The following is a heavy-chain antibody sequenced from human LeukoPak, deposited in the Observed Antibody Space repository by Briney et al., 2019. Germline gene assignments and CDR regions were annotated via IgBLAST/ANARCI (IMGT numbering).Heavy chain of an antibody. D-gene: IGHD3-22*01. V-gene: IGHV4-34*01. CDR2: INHSGST. Sequence: SSETLSLTCAVYGGSFSGYYWSWIRQPPGKGLEWIGEINHSGSTNYNPSLKSRVTISVDTSKNQFSLKLSSVTAADTAVYYCARDRHYYDSSGYWLDYWGQGTLVTVSS. CDR3: ARDRHYYDSSGYWLDY. J-gene: IGHJ4*02. CDR1: GGSFSGYY.